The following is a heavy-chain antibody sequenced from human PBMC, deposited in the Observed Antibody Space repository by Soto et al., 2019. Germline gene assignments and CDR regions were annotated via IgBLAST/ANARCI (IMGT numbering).Heavy chain of an antibody. J-gene: IGHJ4*02. CDR3: ARDHRRALAGTLGY. D-gene: IGHD6-19*01. V-gene: IGHV3-30*03. CDR2: ISFDGSTK. Sequence: QVQLVESGGGVVQPGRSLRLSCAASEFTFGDYGMHWVRQAPGKGLEWVATISFDGSTKYYADSVKGRFTISRDNSNSTLFLQMNSLRDEDTAVFYCARDHRRALAGTLGYWCPGTLVTVSS. CDR1: EFTFGDYG.